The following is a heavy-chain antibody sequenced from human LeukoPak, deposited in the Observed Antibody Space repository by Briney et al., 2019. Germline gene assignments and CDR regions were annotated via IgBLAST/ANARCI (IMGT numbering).Heavy chain of an antibody. Sequence: ASVKVSCKASGYTFTSYDINWVRQATGQGLEGMGWMNPNSGNTGYAQKFQGRVTMTRNTSISTAYMELSSLRSEDTAVYYCAVIAGAGTRGGFDPWGQGTLVTVSS. V-gene: IGHV1-8*01. CDR1: GYTFTSYD. CDR2: MNPNSGNT. CDR3: AVIAGAGTRGGFDP. D-gene: IGHD6-13*01. J-gene: IGHJ5*02.